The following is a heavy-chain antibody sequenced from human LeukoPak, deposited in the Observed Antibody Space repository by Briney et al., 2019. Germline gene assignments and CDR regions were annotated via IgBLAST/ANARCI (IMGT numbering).Heavy chain of an antibody. CDR1: GFTFSSNW. V-gene: IGHV3-74*01. Sequence: GGSLRLSCAASGFTFSSNWMHWVRQAPGKGLVWVSRINEDGSTTNYADSVKGRSTIFRDNAKNTLYLQMDSLRAEDTAVYYCVRDLGGRSGHWGQGTLVTVSS. D-gene: IGHD1-26*01. CDR3: VRDLGGRSGH. J-gene: IGHJ4*02. CDR2: INEDGSTT.